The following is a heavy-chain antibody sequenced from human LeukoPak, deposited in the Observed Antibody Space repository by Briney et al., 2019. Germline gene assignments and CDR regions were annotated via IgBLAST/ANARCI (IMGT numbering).Heavy chain of an antibody. Sequence: SETLSLTCAVYGGSFSGYYWSWIRQPPGKGLEWIGEINHSGSTNYNPSLKSRVTISVDTSKNQFSLKLSSVTAADTAVYYCARGRGYCSSTSCYTDYWGQGTLVTVSS. CDR2: INHSGST. V-gene: IGHV4-34*01. CDR3: ARGRGYCSSTSCYTDY. J-gene: IGHJ4*02. CDR1: GGSFSGYY. D-gene: IGHD2-2*02.